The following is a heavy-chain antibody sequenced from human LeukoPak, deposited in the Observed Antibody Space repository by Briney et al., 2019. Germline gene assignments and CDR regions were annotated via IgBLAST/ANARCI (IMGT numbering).Heavy chain of an antibody. D-gene: IGHD1-26*01. J-gene: IGHJ4*02. CDR3: ASVYSAKDLAQLDY. CDR2: FNPNSGAT. CDR1: GYTFTDYY. V-gene: IGHV1-2*02. Sequence: ASVRVSCKASGYTFTDYYVHWVRQAPGQGLEWMGWFNPNSGATKYAQKFQGRFTMARVTSIRTAYMELTILTSDDTAMYYCASVYSAKDLAQLDYWGQETLVTVSS.